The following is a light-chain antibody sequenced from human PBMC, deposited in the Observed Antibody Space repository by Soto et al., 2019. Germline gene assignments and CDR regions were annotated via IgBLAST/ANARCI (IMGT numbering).Light chain of an antibody. CDR1: SSDVGGYNF. CDR3: NSYTTSGAVV. CDR2: DVT. Sequence: QSALTQPASVSGSPGQSITISCTGTSSDVGGYNFVSWYQQHPGNAPKLIIYDVTSRPSGVSNRFSGSKSGNAASLTISGLQAEGEALYYCNSYTTSGAVVFGGGTKLTVL. J-gene: IGLJ3*02. V-gene: IGLV2-14*03.